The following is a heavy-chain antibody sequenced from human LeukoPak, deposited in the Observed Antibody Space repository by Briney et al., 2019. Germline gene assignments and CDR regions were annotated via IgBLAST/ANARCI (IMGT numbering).Heavy chain of an antibody. CDR3: ARDDAATARASGMDV. V-gene: IGHV3-21*01. CDR1: GFTFSRDS. CDR2: ISESSSYT. D-gene: IGHD6-6*01. J-gene: IGHJ6*04. Sequence: PGGSLRLSCAASGFTFSRDSMNWVRQAPGKGLEWVSYISESSSYTYYAKSVKGRFTISRDNAKNSLYLQMNSLRGEDTAVYYCARDDAATARASGMDVWGKGTTVTVSS.